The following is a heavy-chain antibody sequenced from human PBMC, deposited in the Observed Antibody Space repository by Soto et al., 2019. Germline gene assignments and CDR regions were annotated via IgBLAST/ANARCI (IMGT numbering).Heavy chain of an antibody. V-gene: IGHV3-7*01. Sequence: GGSLRLSCAASGFTFSSYWMSWVRQAPGKGLEWVANIKQDGSEKYYVDSVKGRFTISRDNAKNSLYLQMNSLRAEDTAVYYCARGGSYYGSGSPSWFDPWGQGTLVTVSS. CDR3: ARGGSYYGSGSPSWFDP. CDR2: IKQDGSEK. CDR1: GFTFSSYW. J-gene: IGHJ5*02. D-gene: IGHD3-10*01.